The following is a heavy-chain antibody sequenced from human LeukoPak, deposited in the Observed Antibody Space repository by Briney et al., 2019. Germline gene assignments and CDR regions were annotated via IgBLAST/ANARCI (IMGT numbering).Heavy chain of an antibody. CDR2: IYGTVT. D-gene: IGHD3-10*01. Sequence: KSSETLSLTCTVSGGSISSYYLSWIRQPAGKGLEWIGRIYGTVTTYNPSLVGRVTLSVDTSNNHFSLKLRSVTAADTAIYYCARDSGTTGEVKFDPWGQGTLVTVSS. V-gene: IGHV4-4*07. CDR1: GGSISSYY. J-gene: IGHJ5*02. CDR3: ARDSGTTGEVKFDP.